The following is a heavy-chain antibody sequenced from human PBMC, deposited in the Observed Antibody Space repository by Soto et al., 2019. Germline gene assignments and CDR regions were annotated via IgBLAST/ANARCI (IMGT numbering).Heavy chain of an antibody. CDR3: AHRRHNIAAWGYYGMDV. J-gene: IGHJ6*02. CDR1: GFSLSTSGVG. V-gene: IGHV2-5*01. Sequence: QITLKESGPTLVKPTQTLTLTCTFSGFSLSTSGVGVGWIRQPPGKTLEWFALIYWNDDKRYSPSLKSRLTIAKDTSKKQVVRTMTNMDPVDTATYYCAHRRHNIAAWGYYGMDVWGQGTTVTVSS. D-gene: IGHD6-13*01. CDR2: IYWNDDK.